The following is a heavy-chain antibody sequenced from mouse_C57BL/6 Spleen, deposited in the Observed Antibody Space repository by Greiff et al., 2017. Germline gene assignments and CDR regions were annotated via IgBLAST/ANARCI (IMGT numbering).Heavy chain of an antibody. CDR2: IYPGDGDT. Sequence: VQLQQSGAELVKPGASVKISCKASGYAFSSYWMNWVKQRPGKGLEWIGQIYPGDGDTNYNGKFKGKATLTADQSSSTAYMQLSSLTSEDSAVYFCAREEGGRYFDYWGQGTTLTVSS. D-gene: IGHD3-3*01. CDR1: GYAFSSYW. CDR3: AREEGGRYFDY. J-gene: IGHJ2*01. V-gene: IGHV1-80*01.